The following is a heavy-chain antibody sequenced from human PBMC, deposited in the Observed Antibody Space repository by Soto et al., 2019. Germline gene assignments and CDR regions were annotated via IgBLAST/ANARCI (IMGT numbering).Heavy chain of an antibody. CDR1: GFTFISYG. Sequence: QVQLVESGGGVVQPGRSLRLSCAASGFTFISYGMHWVRQAPGKGLERVAVISYDGSNKYYADSVKGRFTISRDNSKNTLDLQMNSLRAEDTDVYYCAKDWVLLWFGAFPSEGLMDVWGQGTTVTVSS. CDR2: ISYDGSNK. D-gene: IGHD3-10*01. CDR3: AKDWVLLWFGAFPSEGLMDV. V-gene: IGHV3-30*18. J-gene: IGHJ6*02.